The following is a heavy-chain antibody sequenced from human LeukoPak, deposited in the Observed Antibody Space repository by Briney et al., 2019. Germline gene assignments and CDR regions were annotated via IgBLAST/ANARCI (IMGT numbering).Heavy chain of an antibody. CDR1: GGSINNYY. V-gene: IGHV4-59*01. J-gene: IGHJ1*01. D-gene: IGHD5-24*01. CDR2: ISYSGST. CDR3: ARDAWSAYGYNYFQH. Sequence: PSETLSLTCTVSGGSINNYYWNWIRQPPGKGLEWIGYISYSGSTNYNPSLKSRVTISVDTSKNQFSLRLTSVTATDTAVYYCARDAWSAYGYNYFQHWGQGTLLTVSS.